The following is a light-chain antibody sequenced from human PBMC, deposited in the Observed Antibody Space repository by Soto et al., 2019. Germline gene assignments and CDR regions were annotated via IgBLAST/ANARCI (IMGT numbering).Light chain of an antibody. J-gene: IGKJ3*01. CDR1: QSISSS. CDR2: AAS. CDR3: QQSYSSPFT. V-gene: IGKV1-39*01. Sequence: DIQITQSPSSLSASVGDRFTITCRASQSISSSLNWYQQKPGKAPNLLIYAASSLQSGVPSKFSGSGSGTDFTLTISSLQPEDFATYYCQQSYSSPFTFGPGTKVDIK.